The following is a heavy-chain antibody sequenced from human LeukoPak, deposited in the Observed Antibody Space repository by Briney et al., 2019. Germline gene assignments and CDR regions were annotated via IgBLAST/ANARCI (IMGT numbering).Heavy chain of an antibody. CDR2: ISTGGTT. J-gene: IGHJ3*02. D-gene: IGHD1-26*01. CDR1: GFTVNSNY. CDR3: ARGGDIVGDIRSAFDI. Sequence: PGGSLRLSCAASGFTVNSNYVSWVRQAPGKGLEWVSVISTGGTTYYADSVKGRFTISRDNSKSTLYLQMNSLRAEDTALYYCARGGDIVGDIRSAFDIWGPGTLVTVSS. V-gene: IGHV3-53*01.